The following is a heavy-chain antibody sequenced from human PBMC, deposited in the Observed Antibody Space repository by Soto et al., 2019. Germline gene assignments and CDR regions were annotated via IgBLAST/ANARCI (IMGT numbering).Heavy chain of an antibody. D-gene: IGHD2-15*01. CDR2: ITSSGGNT. CDR1: GFTFRSYA. J-gene: IGHJ4*02. Sequence: QLLESGGGLVQPGGSLRLSCATSGFTFRSYAMSWVRQAPGKGLEWVSTITSSGGNTFYAGSVKGRFTISRDNSKRTVALQINRPEAEDTAIYYCGKGKGAAGGRGAYFPFWGQGTLVTVSS. CDR3: GKGKGAAGGRGAYFPF. V-gene: IGHV3-23*01.